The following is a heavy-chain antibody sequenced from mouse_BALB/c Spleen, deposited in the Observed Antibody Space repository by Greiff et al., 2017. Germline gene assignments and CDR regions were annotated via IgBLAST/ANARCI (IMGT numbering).Heavy chain of an antibody. CDR3: ARDLDGNSDYYAMDY. V-gene: IGHV2-6-7*01. Sequence: VQGVESGPGLVAPSQSLSITCTVSGFSLTGYGVNWVRQTPGKGLEWLGMIWGDGSTDYHSALKSSLSISKDNSKSQVILTRNSLQTDDTAKYSGARDLDGNSDYYAMDYWGQGTSVTVSS. CDR2: IWGDGST. CDR1: GFSLTGYG. J-gene: IGHJ4*01. D-gene: IGHD2-1*01.